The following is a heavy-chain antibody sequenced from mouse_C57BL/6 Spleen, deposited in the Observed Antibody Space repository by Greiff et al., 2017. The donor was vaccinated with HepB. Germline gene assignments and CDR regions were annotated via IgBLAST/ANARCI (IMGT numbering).Heavy chain of an antibody. CDR3: AGRVYGRNYAMDY. CDR2: ISSGSSTI. J-gene: IGHJ4*01. D-gene: IGHD1-1*01. V-gene: IGHV5-17*01. Sequence: EVKLEESGGGLVKPGGSLKLSCAASGFTFSDYGMHWVRQAPEKGLEWVAYISSGSSTIYYADTVKGRFTISRDNAKNTLFLQMTSLRSEDTAMYYCAGRVYGRNYAMDYWGQGTSVTVSS. CDR1: GFTFSDYG.